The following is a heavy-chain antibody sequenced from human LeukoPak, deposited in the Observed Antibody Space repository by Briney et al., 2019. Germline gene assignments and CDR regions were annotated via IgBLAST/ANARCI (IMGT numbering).Heavy chain of an antibody. CDR2: IYYSGST. Sequence: SETLSLTCTVSGGSISSYYWSWIRQPPGKGLEWIGYIYYSGSTNYNPSIKSRVTISVDTSKNQFSLKLSSVTAADTAVYYCARGSSSSGLYYYYYMDVWGKGTTVTVSS. CDR1: GGSISSYY. CDR3: ARGSSSSGLYYYYYMDV. V-gene: IGHV4-59*01. J-gene: IGHJ6*03. D-gene: IGHD6-6*01.